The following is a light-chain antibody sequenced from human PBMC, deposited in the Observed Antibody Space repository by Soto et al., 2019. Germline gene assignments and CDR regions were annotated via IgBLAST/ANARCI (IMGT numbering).Light chain of an antibody. CDR3: QQYNNWPI. V-gene: IGKV3-15*01. CDR1: QSVSSN. Sequence: EIVMTQSPATLSVSPGERATLSCRASQSVSSNLAWYQQKPGQAPRLLIYGASTRATGIPARFSGSGSGTEFTLTISSLHAEDFAVYYCQQYNNWPIFGGGTKVEIK. CDR2: GAS. J-gene: IGKJ4*01.